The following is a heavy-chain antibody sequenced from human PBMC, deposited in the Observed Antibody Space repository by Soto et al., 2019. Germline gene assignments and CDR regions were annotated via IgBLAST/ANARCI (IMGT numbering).Heavy chain of an antibody. D-gene: IGHD3-10*01. CDR1: GESFSGYY. J-gene: IGHJ6*02. V-gene: IGHV4-34*01. CDR3: ARDLGVTTTFGELLWYYYYGMDV. CDR2: INHSEST. Sequence: SETLSLTCAVYGESFSGYYWSGIRQPPGKGLEWIGEINHSESTNYNPSLKSRVTISVDTSKNQVSLKLSCVRAADTAVYYCARDLGVTTTFGELLWYYYYGMDVWGQGTTVTVSS.